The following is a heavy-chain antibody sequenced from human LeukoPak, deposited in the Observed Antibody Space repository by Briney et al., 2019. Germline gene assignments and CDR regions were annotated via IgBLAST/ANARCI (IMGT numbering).Heavy chain of an antibody. CDR2: ISSSSSNI. V-gene: IGHV3-48*04. D-gene: IGHD5-12*01. CDR1: GFTFSNYA. J-gene: IGHJ4*02. Sequence: GGSLRLSCAASGFTFSNYAMRWVRQAPGKGLEWVSFISSSSSNINYADSVKGRFTISRDNAKNSLYLQMNSLRAEDTAVYYCARSGTGYEKAFFDYWGQGTLVTVSS. CDR3: ARSGTGYEKAFFDY.